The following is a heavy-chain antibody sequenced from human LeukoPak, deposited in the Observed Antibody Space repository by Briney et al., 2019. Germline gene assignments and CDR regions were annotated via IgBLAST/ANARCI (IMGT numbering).Heavy chain of an antibody. V-gene: IGHV1-69*05. CDR1: GGTFSSYA. D-gene: IGHD2-15*01. J-gene: IGHJ6*03. Sequence: ASVKVSCKASGGTFSSYAISWVRQAPGQGLEWMGRIIPIFVTANYAQKFQGRVTITTDESTSTAYMELSSLRSEDTAVYYCARALGYCSGGSCYGKDYYYYMDVWGKGTTVTVSS. CDR2: IIPIFVTA. CDR3: ARALGYCSGGSCYGKDYYYYMDV.